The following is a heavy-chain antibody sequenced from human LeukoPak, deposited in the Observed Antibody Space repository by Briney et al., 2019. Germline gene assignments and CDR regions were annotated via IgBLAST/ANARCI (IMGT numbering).Heavy chain of an antibody. Sequence: PSETLSLTCTVSGGSISSTNNYWGWIRQPPGKGLEWIGTISYSGGTYYNPSLKSRVTISIDTSKTQFSLKLSSVTATGTAVYYCARRFDYWGQGTLVTVSS. CDR3: ARRFDY. CDR2: ISYSGGT. V-gene: IGHV4-39*01. J-gene: IGHJ4*02. CDR1: GGSISSTNNY.